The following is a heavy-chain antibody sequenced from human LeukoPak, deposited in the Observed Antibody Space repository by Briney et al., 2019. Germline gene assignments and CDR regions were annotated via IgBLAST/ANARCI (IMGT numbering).Heavy chain of an antibody. V-gene: IGHV3-66*02. CDR1: GFTVSSNY. CDR3: AKNFYDRRLGYYFDL. Sequence: GGSLRLSCAASGFTVSSNYMSWVRQAAGKGLEWVSILYSTGHTFYADSAKGRFTISRDNSMNMLYLQMDSLRAGDTAVYYCAKNFYDRRLGYYFDLWGQGTLVTVSS. D-gene: IGHD3-22*01. J-gene: IGHJ4*02. CDR2: LYSTGHT.